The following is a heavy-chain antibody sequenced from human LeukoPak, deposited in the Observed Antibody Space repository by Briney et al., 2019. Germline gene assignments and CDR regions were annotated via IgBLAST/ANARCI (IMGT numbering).Heavy chain of an antibody. CDR2: ISWNSGSI. D-gene: IGHD5-24*01. V-gene: IGHV3-9*01. J-gene: IGHJ4*02. CDR1: GFTFDDYA. Sequence: GGSLRLSCAASGFTFDDYAMHWVRQAPGKGLEWVSGISWNSGSIGYADSVKGRFTIFRDNAKNSLYLQMNSLRAEDTALYYCAKDAKRWLRFFDYWGQGTLVTVSS. CDR3: AKDAKRWLRFFDY.